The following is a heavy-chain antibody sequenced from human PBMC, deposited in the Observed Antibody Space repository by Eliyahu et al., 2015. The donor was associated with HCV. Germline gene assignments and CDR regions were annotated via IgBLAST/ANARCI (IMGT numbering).Heavy chain of an antibody. CDR1: GFTFSDYY. J-gene: IGHJ4*02. D-gene: IGHD4-11*01. CDR2: ISSSSSYT. V-gene: IGHV3-11*05. Sequence: QVQLVESGGGLVKPGGSLRLSCAASGFTFSDYYMSWIRQAPGKGLEWVSYISSSSSYTNYADSVKGRFTISRDNAKNSLYLQMNSLRAEDTAVYYCARDRSGETTVIDYWGQGTLVTVSS. CDR3: ARDRSGETTVIDY.